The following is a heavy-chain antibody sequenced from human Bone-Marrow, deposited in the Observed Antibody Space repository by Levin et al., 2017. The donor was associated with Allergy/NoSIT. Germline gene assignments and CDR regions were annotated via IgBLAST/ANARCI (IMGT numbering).Heavy chain of an antibody. CDR2: IIPIFGTA. Sequence: SVKVSCKASGGTFSSYAISWVRQAPGQGLEWMGGIIPIFGTANYAQKFQGRVTITADESTSTAYMELSSLRSEDTAVYYCARAVVVPAAIKYYYYGMDVWGQGTTVTVSS. J-gene: IGHJ6*02. V-gene: IGHV1-69*13. CDR1: GGTFSSYA. CDR3: ARAVVVPAAIKYYYYGMDV. D-gene: IGHD2-2*01.